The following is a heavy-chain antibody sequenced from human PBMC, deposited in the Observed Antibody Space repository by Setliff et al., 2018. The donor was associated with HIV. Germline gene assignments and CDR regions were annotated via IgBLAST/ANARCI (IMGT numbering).Heavy chain of an antibody. V-gene: IGHV3-74*01. J-gene: IGHJ4*02. Sequence: ETLSLTCAVYGGSFSGHYWSWIRQPPGKGLVWVSRSNSDGSSTTYADSVKGRFTISKDIAKNTLNLQMNSLKTEDTAVYYCTSSYINYAYWGQGTLVTVSS. D-gene: IGHD4-4*01. CDR2: SNSDGSST. CDR3: TSSYINYAY. CDR1: GGSFSGHY.